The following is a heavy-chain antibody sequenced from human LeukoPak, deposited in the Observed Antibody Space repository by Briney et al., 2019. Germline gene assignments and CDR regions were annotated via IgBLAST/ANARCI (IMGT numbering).Heavy chain of an antibody. CDR2: ISSSSNYI. Sequence: GGSLRLSCAASGFTFSSYNMNWVRQAPGKGLEWVSCISSSSNYINYADSVKGRFTISRDNAKNSLYLQMNSLRAEDTAVYYCASYDYGAFDIWGQGTMVTVSS. CDR3: ASYDYGAFDI. V-gene: IGHV3-21*01. J-gene: IGHJ3*02. D-gene: IGHD4-17*01. CDR1: GFTFSSYN.